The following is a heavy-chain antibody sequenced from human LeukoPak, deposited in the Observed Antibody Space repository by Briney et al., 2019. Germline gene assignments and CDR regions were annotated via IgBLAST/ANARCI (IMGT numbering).Heavy chain of an antibody. CDR3: AKDWAPYCGGDCYFNY. J-gene: IGHJ4*02. D-gene: IGHD2-21*02. V-gene: IGHV3-30*18. CDR1: GFIFNNYG. CDR2: ISYDGSNK. Sequence: GGSLRLSCAASGFIFNNYGMHWVRQAPGKGLEWVAVISYDGSNKNYADSVKGRFTISRGSSKNTVYLQMNSLRVEDTAMYYCAKDWAPYCGGDCYFNYWGQGTLVTVSS.